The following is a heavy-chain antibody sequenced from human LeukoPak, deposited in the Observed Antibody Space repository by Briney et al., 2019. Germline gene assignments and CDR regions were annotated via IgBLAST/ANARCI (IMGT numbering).Heavy chain of an antibody. CDR1: GFAFSSLA. V-gene: IGHV3-23*01. D-gene: IGHD6-19*01. J-gene: IGHJ4*02. CDR3: AKDARRTNGWYFFDY. Sequence: TGGSLRLSCAASGFAFSSLAMGWVRQAPGKGLEWVSVISDSGSITYYADSVKGRFTISRDNSKNTLFLQMNCLGAEDTAVYYCAKDARRTNGWYFFDYWGQGTLVTVSS. CDR2: ISDSGSIT.